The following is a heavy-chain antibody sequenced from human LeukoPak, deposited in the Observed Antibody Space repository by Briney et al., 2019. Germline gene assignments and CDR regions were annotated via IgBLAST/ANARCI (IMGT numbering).Heavy chain of an antibody. J-gene: IGHJ6*02. CDR2: ISYDGSNK. Sequence: GGSLRLSCAASGFTFSSYSMNWVRQAPGKGLEWVAVISYDGSNKYYADSVKGRFTISRDNSKNTLYLQMNSLRAEDTAVYYCAREKVYAIFYYYYGMDVWGQGTAVTVSS. V-gene: IGHV3-30*03. CDR1: GFTFSSYS. CDR3: AREKVYAIFYYYYGMDV. D-gene: IGHD2-8*01.